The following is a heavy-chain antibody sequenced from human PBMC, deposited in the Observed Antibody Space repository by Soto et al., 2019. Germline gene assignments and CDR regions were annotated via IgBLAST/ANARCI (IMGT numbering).Heavy chain of an antibody. J-gene: IGHJ6*02. CDR3: ASPTMTSTSFYYAMDV. D-gene: IGHD4-17*01. Sequence: PGESLKISCKTSGHRFTTYWISWVRQMPGKGLEYMGKINPTDSETNYSLSFEGHVTFSVDRSTSTAYVRWNSLKASDTAMYYCASPTMTSTSFYYAMDVWGQGTTVTVSS. CDR2: INPTDSET. CDR1: GHRFTTYW. V-gene: IGHV5-10-1*01.